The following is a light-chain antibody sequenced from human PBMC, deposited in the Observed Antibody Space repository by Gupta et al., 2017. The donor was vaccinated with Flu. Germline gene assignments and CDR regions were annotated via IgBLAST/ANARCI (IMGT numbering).Light chain of an antibody. CDR2: SND. CDR1: ESNIGSNS. CDR3: AAWDDSLNGHYV. V-gene: IGLV1-44*01. J-gene: IGLJ1*01. Sequence: QSVLAQPPSASGTPGQRVTISCSGSESNIGSNSVNWYQQVPGTSPKLLMYSNDNRPSGVPGRFAGSKSGTSASLAISGLQSEDEADYYCAAWDDSLNGHYVFGTGTKVTVL.